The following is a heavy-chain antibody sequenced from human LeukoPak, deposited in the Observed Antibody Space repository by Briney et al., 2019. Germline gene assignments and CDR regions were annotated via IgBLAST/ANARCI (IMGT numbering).Heavy chain of an antibody. J-gene: IGHJ3*02. D-gene: IGHD3-3*01. CDR1: GFTFSSYW. Sequence: PGGSLRLSCAASGFTFSSYWMHWVRQAPGKGLVWVSRINSDGSSTSYADSVKGRFTISRDNAKNTLYLQMNSLRAEDTAVYYCARGSAVRFLDQGTFDIWGQGTMVTVS. CDR3: ARGSAVRFLDQGTFDI. CDR2: INSDGSST. V-gene: IGHV3-74*01.